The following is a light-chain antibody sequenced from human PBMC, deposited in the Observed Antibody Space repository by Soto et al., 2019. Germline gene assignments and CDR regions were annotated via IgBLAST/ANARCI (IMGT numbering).Light chain of an antibody. J-gene: IGLJ1*01. CDR1: STDVGGYNY. CDR2: EVS. CDR3: TSYTSRSTLF. Sequence: QSVLTQPASVSGSPGQSITISCTGTSTDVGGYNYVSWYQQHPGKAPKLMIYEVSNRPSGVSNRFSGSKSGNTASLTISGLQAEDEADYYCTSYTSRSTLFFGTGTKLTVL. V-gene: IGLV2-14*01.